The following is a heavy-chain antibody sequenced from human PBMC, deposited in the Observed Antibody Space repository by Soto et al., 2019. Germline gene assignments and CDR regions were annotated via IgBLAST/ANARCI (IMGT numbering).Heavy chain of an antibody. D-gene: IGHD5-18*01. CDR2: ISYDGSNK. CDR1: GFTFSSYA. J-gene: IGHJ4*02. Sequence: PXGSRRLSCAASGFTFSSYAMHWVRQAPGKGLEWVAVISYDGSNKYYADSVKGRFTISRDNSKNTLYLQMNSLRAEDTAVYYCARSGWAAMVKYFDYWGQGTLVTVSS. CDR3: ARSGWAAMVKYFDY. V-gene: IGHV3-30-3*01.